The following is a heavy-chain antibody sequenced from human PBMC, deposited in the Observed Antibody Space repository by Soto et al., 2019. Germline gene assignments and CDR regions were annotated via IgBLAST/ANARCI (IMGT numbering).Heavy chain of an antibody. D-gene: IGHD4-17*01. V-gene: IGHV4-31*03. CDR1: GGSISSGGYY. CDR3: ARIAYGDYNAADI. J-gene: IGHJ3*02. Sequence: QVQLQESGPGLVKPSQTLSLTCTVSGGSISSGGYYWSWIRQHPGKGLEWIGYIYYSGSTYYNPALKSRVTISVDTSKNQFSLKLSSVTAADTAVYYCARIAYGDYNAADIWGQGTMVTVSS. CDR2: IYYSGST.